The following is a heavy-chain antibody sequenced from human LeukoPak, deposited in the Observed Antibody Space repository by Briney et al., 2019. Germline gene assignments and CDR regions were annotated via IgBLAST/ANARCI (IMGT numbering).Heavy chain of an antibody. V-gene: IGHV3-7*01. CDR1: GFTFSSYW. CDR2: IKQDGSEK. CDR3: ARDHYYGSGSYYNPTFDY. J-gene: IGHJ4*02. D-gene: IGHD3-10*01. Sequence: GGSRRLSCAASGFTFSSYWMSWVRQAPGKGLEWVANIKQDGSEKYYVDSVKGRFTIPRDNAKNSLYLQMNSLRAEDTAVYYCARDHYYGSGSYYNPTFDYWGQGTLVTVSS.